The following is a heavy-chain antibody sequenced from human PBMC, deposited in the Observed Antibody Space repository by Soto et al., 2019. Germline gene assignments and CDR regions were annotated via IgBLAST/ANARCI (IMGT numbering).Heavy chain of an antibody. V-gene: IGHV1-2*04. D-gene: IGHD6-19*01. CDR3: AREVSADYYYGMDV. Sequence: ASVKVSCKASGYTFTGYYMHWVRQAPGQGLEWMGWINPNSGGTNYAQKFQGWVTMTRDTSISTAYMELSRLRSDDTAVYYCAREVSADYYYGMDVWGQGTTFTVSS. CDR1: GYTFTGYY. J-gene: IGHJ6*02. CDR2: INPNSGGT.